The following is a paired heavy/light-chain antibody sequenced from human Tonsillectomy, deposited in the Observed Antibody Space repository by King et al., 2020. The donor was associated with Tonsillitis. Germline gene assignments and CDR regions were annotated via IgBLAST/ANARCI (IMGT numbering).Light chain of an antibody. CDR1: QSISSSY. CDR3: QKYGNSIT. J-gene: IGKJ3*01. CDR2: GAS. V-gene: IGKV3-20*01. Sequence: EIVLTQSPGTLSLSPGERATLSCRTSQSISSSYIAWYQKKPGQAPTLLIYGASSRAIGIPDRFSGSGSGTDFTLTISRLEPEDFAVYYCQKYGNSITFGPGTTVDIK.
Heavy chain of an antibody. D-gene: IGHD3-10*01. CDR3: ARASFMVGGVALDY. V-gene: IGHV4-4*07. Sequence: QVQLQESGPGLVKPSETLSLTCTVSGGSINSYFWSWIRQPAGEGLECIGRIYTSGSTNYNPSLKSRVTMSLDTSKNQFSLKLSSVTAADTAMYYCARASFMVGGVALDYWGQGILVTVSS. CDR1: GGSINSYF. CDR2: IYTSGST. J-gene: IGHJ4*02.